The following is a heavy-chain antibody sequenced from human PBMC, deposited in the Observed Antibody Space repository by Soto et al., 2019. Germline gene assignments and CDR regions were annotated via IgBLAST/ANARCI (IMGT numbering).Heavy chain of an antibody. D-gene: IGHD2-2*03. CDR1: GFTFSSYS. V-gene: IGHV3-48*01. Sequence: EVQLVESGGGLVQPGGSLRLSCAASGFTFSSYSMNWVRQAPGKGLEWVSYISSSSSTIYYADSVKGRFTISRDNAKNSLYLQMNSLRAEDTAVYYCARESSWISSGYFDYWGQGTLVTVSS. CDR2: ISSSSSTI. J-gene: IGHJ4*02. CDR3: ARESSWISSGYFDY.